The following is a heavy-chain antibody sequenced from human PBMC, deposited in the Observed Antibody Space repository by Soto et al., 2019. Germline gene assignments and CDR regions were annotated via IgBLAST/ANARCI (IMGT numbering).Heavy chain of an antibody. CDR1: GGSISSYY. J-gene: IGHJ4*02. CDR2: VYYSGST. Sequence: PSETLSLTCTVSGGSISSYYWSWIRQPPGKGLELIGYVYYSGSTNYNPSLRSRVNISVDTSKNQLSLKMSSVTAADTAVYYCARDPGSWYFDSWGQGILVTVS. D-gene: IGHD3-10*01. V-gene: IGHV4-59*01. CDR3: ARDPGSWYFDS.